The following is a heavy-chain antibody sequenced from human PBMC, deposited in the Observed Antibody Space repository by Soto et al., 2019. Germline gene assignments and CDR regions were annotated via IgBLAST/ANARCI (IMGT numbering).Heavy chain of an antibody. CDR2: INHSGST. CDR1: GGSFSGYY. Sequence: SETLSLTCAVYGGSFSGYYWSWIRQPPGKGLEWIGEINHSGSTNYNPSLKSRVTISVDTSKNQFSLKLSSVTAADTAVYYCERERIAARQFDYWGQGTLVTVSS. J-gene: IGHJ4*02. D-gene: IGHD6-6*01. CDR3: ERERIAARQFDY. V-gene: IGHV4-34*01.